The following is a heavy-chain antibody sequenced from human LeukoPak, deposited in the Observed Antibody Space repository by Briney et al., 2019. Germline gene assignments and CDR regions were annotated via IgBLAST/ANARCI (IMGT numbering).Heavy chain of an antibody. CDR1: GFTVSTNY. J-gene: IGHJ4*02. Sequence: GGSLRLSCAASGFTVSTNYMSWLRQAPGKGLEWVSVIYSGGSTYYADSVKGRFTISRDNSKNTLYLQLNSLRAEDTAVYYCARERINSYGSPFGYWGQGTLVTVSS. CDR2: IYSGGST. CDR3: ARERINSYGSPFGY. V-gene: IGHV3-53*01. D-gene: IGHD5-18*01.